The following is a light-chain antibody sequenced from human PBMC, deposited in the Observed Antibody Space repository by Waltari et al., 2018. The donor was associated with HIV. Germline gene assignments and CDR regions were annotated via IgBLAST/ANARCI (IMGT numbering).Light chain of an antibody. Sequence: QSALTQPASGSGSPGQSTTISCTGTSGGVGSDNLVSWYQQHPGKAPKLMIYEVSKRPSGVSDRFSGSKSGNTASLTISGLHAEDEADYYCCSYAGSSYIFGTGTKVTVL. CDR1: SGGVGSDNL. J-gene: IGLJ1*01. V-gene: IGLV2-23*02. CDR3: CSYAGSSYI. CDR2: EVS.